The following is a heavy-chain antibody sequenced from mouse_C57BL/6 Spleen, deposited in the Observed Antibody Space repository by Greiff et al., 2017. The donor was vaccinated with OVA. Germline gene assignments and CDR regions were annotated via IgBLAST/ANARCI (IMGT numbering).Heavy chain of an antibody. CDR3: TRRGISTVVGYFDV. CDR1: GYTFTDYE. Sequence: QVQLKQSGAELVRPGASVTLSCKASGYTFTDYEMHWVQQTPVHGLEWIGAIDPETGGTAYNPKFKGKAILTADKSSSTAYMELRSLTSEDSAVYYCTRRGISTVVGYFDVWGTGTTVTVSS. J-gene: IGHJ1*03. V-gene: IGHV1-15*01. CDR2: IDPETGGT. D-gene: IGHD1-1*01.